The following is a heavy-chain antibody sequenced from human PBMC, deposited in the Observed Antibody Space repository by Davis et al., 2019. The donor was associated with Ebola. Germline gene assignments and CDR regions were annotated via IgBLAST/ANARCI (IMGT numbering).Heavy chain of an antibody. Sequence: PSETLSLTCAISGDSVNSGAWNWIRQSPSRGLDWLGRTYYTSKWHNDYAESVKSRITINPDTSKNQFSLQLNSVTPEDTAVYYCVRGWGRTGLGVWGQGTTVTVSS. D-gene: IGHD1-26*01. CDR2: TYYTSKWHN. J-gene: IGHJ6*02. CDR1: GDSVNSGA. CDR3: VRGWGRTGLGV. V-gene: IGHV6-1*01.